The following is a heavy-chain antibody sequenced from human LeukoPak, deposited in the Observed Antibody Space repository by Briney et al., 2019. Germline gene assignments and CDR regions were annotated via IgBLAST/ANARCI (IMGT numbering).Heavy chain of an antibody. D-gene: IGHD6-19*01. CDR3: ARGDQHGSGWEALNY. J-gene: IGHJ4*02. Sequence: GGSLRLSCAASGFTFSSYSMNWVRQAPGKGLEWVSSIRGINDNDIYYADSVKGRFTISRDNAKNSLYLQMNSLRAEDTAVYYCARGDQHGSGWEALNYWGQGTLVTVSS. CDR2: IRGINDNDI. V-gene: IGHV3-21*01. CDR1: GFTFSSYS.